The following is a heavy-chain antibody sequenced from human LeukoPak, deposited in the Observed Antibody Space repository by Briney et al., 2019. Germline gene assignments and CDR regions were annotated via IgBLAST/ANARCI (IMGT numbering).Heavy chain of an antibody. V-gene: IGHV3-15*01. CDR3: TTGTDVVVVAAWYFDY. Sequence: PGGSLRLSCAASGFTFSNAWMSWVRQAPGKGLEWVGRIKSKTDGGTTDYAAPVKGRFTISRDDSKNTLYLQMNSLKTEDTAVYYCTTGTDVVVVAAWYFDYWGQGTLVTVSS. J-gene: IGHJ4*02. D-gene: IGHD2-15*01. CDR2: IKSKTDGGTT. CDR1: GFTFSNAW.